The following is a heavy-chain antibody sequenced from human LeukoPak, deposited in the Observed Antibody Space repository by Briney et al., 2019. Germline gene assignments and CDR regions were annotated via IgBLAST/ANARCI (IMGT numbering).Heavy chain of an antibody. J-gene: IGHJ3*02. CDR1: GGSFSGYY. CDR3: ARGHTRGYDYVWGSYRLTTHHAFDI. CDR2: INHSGST. Sequence: PSETLSLTCAVYGGSFSGYYWSWIRQPPGKGLEWIGEINHSGSTNYNPSLKSRVTISVDTSKNQFSLKLSSVTAADTAVYYCARGHTRGYDYVWGSYRLTTHHAFDIWGQGTMVTVSS. D-gene: IGHD3-16*02. V-gene: IGHV4-34*01.